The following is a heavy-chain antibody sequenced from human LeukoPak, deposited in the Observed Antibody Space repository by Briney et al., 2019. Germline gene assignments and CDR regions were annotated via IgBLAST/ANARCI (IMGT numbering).Heavy chain of an antibody. CDR2: ISSDGSST. J-gene: IGHJ4*02. Sequence: GGSLRLSCAASGFSLSTNWMHWVRQAPGKGLVWVSRISSDGSSTNYADSVKGRFTISRDNAKNTLYLQVNSLRAEDTAVYYCATGDGDSRYYFDSWGQGTLVTVSS. D-gene: IGHD4-17*01. V-gene: IGHV3-74*01. CDR1: GFSLSTNW. CDR3: ATGDGDSRYYFDS.